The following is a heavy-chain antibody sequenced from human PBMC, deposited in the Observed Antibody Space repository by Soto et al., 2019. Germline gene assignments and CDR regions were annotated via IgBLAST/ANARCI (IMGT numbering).Heavy chain of an antibody. D-gene: IGHD3-22*01. CDR3: ARGGYYDSSGSRNYHYYGMDV. CDR2: ISPYDDDT. Sequence: QAQLVQSGPEVKKPGASVKVSCKASGYTFSSYGISWVRQAPGQGLEWLGWISPYDDDTKYEQKLQGRVRMTTDTSTRTVYMDLRSLRSDDTAIYYCARGGYYDSSGSRNYHYYGMDVWGQGTTVTVSS. CDR1: GYTFSSYG. V-gene: IGHV1-18*01. J-gene: IGHJ6*02.